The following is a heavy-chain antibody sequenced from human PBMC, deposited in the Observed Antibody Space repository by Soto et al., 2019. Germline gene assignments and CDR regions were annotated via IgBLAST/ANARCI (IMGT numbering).Heavy chain of an antibody. CDR3: ARLEGLATISYYSDF. J-gene: IGHJ4*02. V-gene: IGHV4-39*01. D-gene: IGHD3-9*01. CDR2: IYFRGNT. Sequence: ASGTLSLTCSVSGDSLNSDKYYWGWGCPPPGKGLEWIGSIYFRGNTYYNPSLQTRVTISLDKSKSQFSLKLNSVTAADSAVYFCARLEGLATISYYSDFWGQGALVTVSS. CDR1: GDSLNSDKYY.